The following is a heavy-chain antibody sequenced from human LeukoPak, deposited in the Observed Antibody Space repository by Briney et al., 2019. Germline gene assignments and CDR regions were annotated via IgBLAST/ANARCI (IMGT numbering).Heavy chain of an antibody. CDR1: DYSISSGFH. D-gene: IGHD6-6*01. Sequence: SETLSLTCTVSDYSISSGFHWGWIRQPPGKGLEWIATIHHSGRTYYNPSLKSRVTISVDTSKNQFSLRLRSVAAADTAVYFCGRVTYSTSSISVDGFGIWGQGTMVTVSS. CDR2: IHHSGRT. CDR3: GRVTYSTSSISVDGFGI. V-gene: IGHV4-38-2*02. J-gene: IGHJ3*02.